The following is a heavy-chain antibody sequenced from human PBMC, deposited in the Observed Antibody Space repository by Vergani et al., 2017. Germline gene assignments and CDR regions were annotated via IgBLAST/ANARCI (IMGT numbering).Heavy chain of an antibody. J-gene: IGHJ5*02. CDR2: IYTSGST. Sequence: QVQLQESGPGLVKPSQTLSLTCTVSGGSISSGSYYWSWIRQPAGKGLEWIGRIYTSGSTNYNPSLKSRVTMSVDTSKNQFSLKLSSVTAADTAVYYCARDWWNTRGWFDPWGQGTLVTVSS. CDR3: ARDWWNTRGWFDP. V-gene: IGHV4-61*02. D-gene: IGHD2-15*01. CDR1: GGSISSGSYY.